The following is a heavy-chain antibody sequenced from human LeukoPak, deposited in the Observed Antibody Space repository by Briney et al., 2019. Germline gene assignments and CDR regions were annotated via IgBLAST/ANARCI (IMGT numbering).Heavy chain of an antibody. J-gene: IGHJ4*02. D-gene: IGHD1-26*01. Sequence: GGSLRLSCAASGFTFSNAWMSWVRQAPGKGLEWVGRIKSKTDGGTTDYAAPVKGRFTISRDDSKNTLYLQMNSLKTEDTAVYYCTCRAGIVGAPTDYWGQGTLVTVSS. CDR1: GFTFSNAW. V-gene: IGHV3-15*01. CDR3: TCRAGIVGAPTDY. CDR2: IKSKTDGGTT.